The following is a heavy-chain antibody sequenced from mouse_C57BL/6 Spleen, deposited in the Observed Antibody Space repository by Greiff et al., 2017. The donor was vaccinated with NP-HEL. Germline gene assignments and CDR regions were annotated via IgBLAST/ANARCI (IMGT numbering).Heavy chain of an antibody. CDR3: ARAYGSSYPFAY. J-gene: IGHJ3*01. CDR1: GYTFTDYY. V-gene: IGHV1-26*01. Sequence: VQLHQSGPELVKPGASVKISCKASGYTFTDYYMNWVKQSHGKSLEWIGDINPNNGGTSYNQKFKGKATLTVDKSSSTAYMELRSLTSEDSAVYYCARAYGSSYPFAYWGQGTLVTVSA. D-gene: IGHD1-1*01. CDR2: INPNNGGT.